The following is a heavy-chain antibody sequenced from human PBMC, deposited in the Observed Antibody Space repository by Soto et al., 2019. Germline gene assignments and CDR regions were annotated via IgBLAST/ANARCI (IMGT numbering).Heavy chain of an antibody. CDR1: GGSFSGYY. J-gene: IGHJ6*02. V-gene: IGHV4-34*01. CDR2: INHSGST. D-gene: IGHD2-2*01. CDR3: ARGVPAAMLRYYYYGMDV. Sequence: TSETLSLTCAVYGGSFSGYYWSWIRQPPGKGLEWIGEINHSGSTNYNPSLKSRVTISVDTSKNQFSLKLSSVTAADTAVYYCARGVPAAMLRYYYYGMDVWGQGTTVTVSS.